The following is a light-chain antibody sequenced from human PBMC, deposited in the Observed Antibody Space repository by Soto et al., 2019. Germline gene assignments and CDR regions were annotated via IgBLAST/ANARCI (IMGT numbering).Light chain of an antibody. J-gene: IGKJ1*01. CDR3: QQYNSYS. CDR1: QSISNW. V-gene: IGKV1-5*01. CDR2: HAS. Sequence: DIQMTQSPSTLPASVADRVTTTCRASQSISNWLALYQQKPGTGPKVLIYHASNLQSGVPSRFSGSGSGTEFTLTISSLQPDDFATYYCQQYNSYSFGQGTKVDIK.